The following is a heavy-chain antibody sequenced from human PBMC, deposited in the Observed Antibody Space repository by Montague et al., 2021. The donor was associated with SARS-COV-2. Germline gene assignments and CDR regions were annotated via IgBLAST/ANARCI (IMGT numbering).Heavy chain of an antibody. V-gene: IGHV4-31*03. D-gene: IGHD3-10*01. J-gene: IGHJ6*02. Sequence: TLSLTCTVSGGSISSGGYYWSWLRPHPGKGLVWIGYIYYSGSTYFNPSLKSRVTISVATSKNHLSLKLSAVTAADTAVYYCARDVLAWSYSGSGSYSDGMDVWGQGTTVTVSS. CDR2: IYYSGST. CDR1: GGSISSGGYY. CDR3: ARDVLAWSYSGSGSYSDGMDV.